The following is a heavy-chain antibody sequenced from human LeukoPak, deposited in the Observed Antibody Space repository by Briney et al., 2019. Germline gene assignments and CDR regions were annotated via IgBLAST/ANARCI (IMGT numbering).Heavy chain of an antibody. J-gene: IGHJ3*01. CDR1: GFTFSSYG. V-gene: IGHV3-30*02. CDR3: AKDRLNFWSGPDL. D-gene: IGHD3-3*01. Sequence: PGGSLRLSCAASGFTFSSYGMHWVRQAPGKGLEWVAIIRYDGSNKYYADSVKGRFTISRDNSKNTLYLQMNSLRAEDTAVYYCAKDRLNFWSGPDLWGQGTMVTVSS. CDR2: IRYDGSNK.